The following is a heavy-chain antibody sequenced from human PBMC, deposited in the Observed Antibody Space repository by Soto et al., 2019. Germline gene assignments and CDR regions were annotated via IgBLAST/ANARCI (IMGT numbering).Heavy chain of an antibody. CDR1: GGSVSRGGYY. CDR3: ARERRVSWTTMFFDF. J-gene: IGHJ4*02. Sequence: QVQLQESGPGLVKPSQTLSLTCSVSGGSVSRGGYYWSWIRQLPGRGLEWIGYIYSTGSTLYNPSLKSRVALSMETSKNQFSLNLTSVTAADTAVYYCARERRVSWTTMFFDFWGQGSLVTVSS. V-gene: IGHV4-31*03. CDR2: IYSTGST. D-gene: IGHD3-10*02.